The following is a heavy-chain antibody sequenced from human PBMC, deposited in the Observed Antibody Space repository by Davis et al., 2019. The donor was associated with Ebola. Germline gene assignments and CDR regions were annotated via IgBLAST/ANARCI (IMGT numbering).Heavy chain of an antibody. CDR2: ISGSGGST. CDR3: ARGAYSSSWYHFDY. CDR1: GFTFSSYA. Sequence: GGSLRLSCAASGFTFSSYAMSWVRQAPGKGLEWVSAISGSGGSTYYADSVKGRFTISRDNAKNSLYLQMNSLRAEDTAVYYCARGAYSSSWYHFDYWGQGTLVTVSS. D-gene: IGHD6-13*01. J-gene: IGHJ4*02. V-gene: IGHV3-23*01.